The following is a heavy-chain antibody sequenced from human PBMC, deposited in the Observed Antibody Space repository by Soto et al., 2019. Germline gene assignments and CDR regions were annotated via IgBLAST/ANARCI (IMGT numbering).Heavy chain of an antibody. CDR1: GYTFTSYA. CDR3: ARSPYCSGGSCYFFDY. D-gene: IGHD2-15*01. J-gene: IGHJ4*02. CDR2: INAGNGNT. Sequence: ASVKVSCKASGYTFTSYAMHWVHQAPGQRLEWMGWINAGNGNTKYSQKFQGRVTITRDTSASTAYMELSSLRSEDTAVYYCARSPYCSGGSCYFFDYWGQGTLVTVSS. V-gene: IGHV1-3*01.